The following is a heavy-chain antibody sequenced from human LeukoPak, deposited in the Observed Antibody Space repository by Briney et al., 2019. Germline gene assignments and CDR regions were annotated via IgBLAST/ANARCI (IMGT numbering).Heavy chain of an antibody. D-gene: IGHD3-9*01. CDR2: ISYDGSNK. J-gene: IGHJ6*02. Sequence: GGSLRLSCAASGFTFSSYSMNWDRQAPGKGLEWVAVISYDGSNKYYADSVKGRFTISRDNSKNTLYLQMNSLRAEDTAVYYCAKDRYFDWLSYYYYYYGMDVWGQGTTVTVSS. CDR1: GFTFSSYS. V-gene: IGHV3-30*18. CDR3: AKDRYFDWLSYYYYYYGMDV.